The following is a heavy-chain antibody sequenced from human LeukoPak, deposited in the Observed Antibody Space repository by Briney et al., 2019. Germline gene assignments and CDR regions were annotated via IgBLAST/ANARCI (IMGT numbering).Heavy chain of an antibody. V-gene: IGHV3-23*01. CDR1: GFTFNTNA. CDR2: ISGRTGGT. CDR3: AKGPSVPAAIDY. D-gene: IGHD2-2*01. J-gene: IGHJ4*02. Sequence: GGSLRLSCAASGFTFNTNAMSWVRQAPGKGLEWVSAISGRTGGTYYADSVKGRFTISRDNSKNTLYLQMNSLRAEDTAVYYCAKGPSVPAAIDYWGQGTLVTVSS.